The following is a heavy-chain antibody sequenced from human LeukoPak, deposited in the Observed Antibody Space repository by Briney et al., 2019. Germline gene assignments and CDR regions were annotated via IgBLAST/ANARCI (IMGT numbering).Heavy chain of an antibody. CDR1: GASISSSAR. J-gene: IGHJ4*02. D-gene: IGHD5-12*01. CDR3: ARRGYSGYEAYFDY. V-gene: IGHV4-4*02. Sequence: PSETLSLTCAVSGASISSSARWSRVRQFPGKGLEWIGEVYHGGSTNYNPSLKSRVTISLDNSNNHFSLRLSSVTAADTARYYCARRGYSGYEAYFDYWGQGTLVTVSS. CDR2: VYHGGST.